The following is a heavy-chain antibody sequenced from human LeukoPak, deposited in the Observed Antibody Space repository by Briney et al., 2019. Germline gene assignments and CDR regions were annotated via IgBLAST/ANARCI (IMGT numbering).Heavy chain of an antibody. J-gene: IGHJ5*02. CDR2: IHYSGTT. Sequence: SGTLSLTCTVSGGSISGGDPHWGWIRQPPGKGLDWIGYIHYSGTTYYNPSLKSRVSISVDTSKNQFSLKLGSVTAADTAVYYCARYYYDNSGYSGWFDPWGQGTLVTVSS. CDR3: ARYYYDNSGYSGWFDP. CDR1: GGSISGGDPH. V-gene: IGHV4-30-4*01. D-gene: IGHD3-22*01.